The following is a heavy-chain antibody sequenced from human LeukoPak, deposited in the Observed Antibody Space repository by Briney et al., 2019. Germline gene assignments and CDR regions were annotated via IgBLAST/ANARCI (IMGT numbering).Heavy chain of an antibody. Sequence: LSLTCTVSGGSISSSSYYWGWLRQAPGKGLEWVSYISSSGSTIYYADSVKGRFTISRDNAKNPLYLQMNSLTAEATAVYYCAELGITMIGGVCGKGTTVTIAS. CDR1: GGSISSSSYY. CDR2: ISSSGSTI. V-gene: IGHV3-48*03. J-gene: IGHJ6*04. D-gene: IGHD3-10*02. CDR3: AELGITMIGGV.